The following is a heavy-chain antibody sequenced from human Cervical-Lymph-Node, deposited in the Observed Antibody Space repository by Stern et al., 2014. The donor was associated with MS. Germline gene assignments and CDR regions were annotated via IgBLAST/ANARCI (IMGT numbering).Heavy chain of an antibody. V-gene: IGHV1-69*01. D-gene: IGHD4-17*01. CDR3: AGPATVTVGAMDV. CDR1: GGTFSTFP. J-gene: IGHJ6*02. Sequence: VQLVQSGAEVKKPGSSVKVSCKASGGTFSTFPINWVRQAPGQGLEWMGGIIPVFETANYAQKFQGRVTITADESTSTAYMELSSLRSEDTAVYYCAGPATVTVGAMDVWGQGTKVTVSS. CDR2: IIPVFETA.